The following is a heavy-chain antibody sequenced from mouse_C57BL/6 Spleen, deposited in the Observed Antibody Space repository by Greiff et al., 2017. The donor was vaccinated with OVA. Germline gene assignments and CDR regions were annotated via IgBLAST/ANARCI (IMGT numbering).Heavy chain of an antibody. CDR2: IHPNSGST. CDR3: ARGGYSNYWYFDV. CDR1: GYTFTSYW. J-gene: IGHJ1*03. D-gene: IGHD2-5*01. Sequence: QVQLQQPGAELVKPGASVKLSCKASGYTFTSYWMHWVKQRPGQGLEWIGMIHPNSGSTNYNEKFKSKATLTVDKSSSTAYLQLSSLTSEDSAVYYCARGGYSNYWYFDVWGTGTTVTVSS. V-gene: IGHV1-64*01.